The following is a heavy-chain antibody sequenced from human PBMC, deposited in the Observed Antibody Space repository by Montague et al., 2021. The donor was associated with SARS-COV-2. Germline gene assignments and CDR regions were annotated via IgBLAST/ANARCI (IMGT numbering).Heavy chain of an antibody. V-gene: IGHV4-59*13. Sequence: SETLSLTCTVSGGSISSYYWSWTRQPPGKGLEWIGYMYYSGSTNYSPSLKSRVTLSVDTSKNQFSLKLSSVTAADTAVYYCARDFDYWGQGTLVTVSS. CDR3: ARDFDY. J-gene: IGHJ4*02. CDR2: MYYSGST. CDR1: GGSISSYY.